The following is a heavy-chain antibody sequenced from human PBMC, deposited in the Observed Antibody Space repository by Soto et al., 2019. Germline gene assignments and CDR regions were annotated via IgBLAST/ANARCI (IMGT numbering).Heavy chain of an antibody. D-gene: IGHD3-10*01. CDR3: ATAGLLWFENYYGMDV. J-gene: IGHJ6*02. CDR1: GYTLTELS. CDR2: FDPEDGET. V-gene: IGHV1-24*01. Sequence: ASVKVSCKVSGYTLTELSMHWVRQAPGKGLEWMGGFDPEDGETIYAQKFQGRVTMTEDTSTDTAYMELSSLRSGDTAVYYCATAGLLWFENYYGMDVWGQGTTVTVSS.